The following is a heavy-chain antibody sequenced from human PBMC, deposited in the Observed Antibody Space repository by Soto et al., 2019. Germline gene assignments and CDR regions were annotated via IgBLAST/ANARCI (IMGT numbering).Heavy chain of an antibody. D-gene: IGHD6-13*01. CDR3: AKDRIAAAGMVGKDV. CDR1: GFTFSSYG. J-gene: IGHJ6*02. CDR2: ISYDGSNK. Sequence: QVQLVESGGGVVQPGRSLRLSCAASGFTFSSYGMHWVRQAPGKGLEWVAVISYDGSNKYYADSVKGRFTISRDNSKNTLYLQMNSLRAEDTAVYYCAKDRIAAAGMVGKDVWGQGTTVTVSS. V-gene: IGHV3-30*18.